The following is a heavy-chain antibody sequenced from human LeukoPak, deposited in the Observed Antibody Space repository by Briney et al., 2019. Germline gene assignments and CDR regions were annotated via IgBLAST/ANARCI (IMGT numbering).Heavy chain of an antibody. D-gene: IGHD3-3*01. J-gene: IGHJ6*03. CDR2: ISSSSSYI. CDR3: ALHYDFWGDYYYYYMDV. V-gene: IGHV3-21*01. CDR1: GFTFSSYS. Sequence: GGSLRLSCAASGFTFSSYSMNWVRQAPGKGLEWVSSISSSSSYIYYADSVKGRFTISRDNAKNSLYLQMNSLRAEDTAVYYCALHYDFWGDYYYYYMDVWGKGTTVTVSS.